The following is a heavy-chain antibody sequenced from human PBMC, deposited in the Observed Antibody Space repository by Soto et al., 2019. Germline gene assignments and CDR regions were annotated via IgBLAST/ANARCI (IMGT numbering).Heavy chain of an antibody. CDR3: ASPVAGWAPKPTYYYYGMDV. J-gene: IGHJ6*02. CDR2: ISSSGSTI. D-gene: IGHD1-26*01. V-gene: IGHV3-11*01. Sequence: PGGSLRLSCAASGFTFSDYYMSWIRQAPGKGLEWVSYISSSGSTIYYADSVKGRFTISRDNAKNSLYLQMNSLRAEDTAVYYCASPVAGWAPKPTYYYYGMDVWGQGTTVTVSS. CDR1: GFTFSDYY.